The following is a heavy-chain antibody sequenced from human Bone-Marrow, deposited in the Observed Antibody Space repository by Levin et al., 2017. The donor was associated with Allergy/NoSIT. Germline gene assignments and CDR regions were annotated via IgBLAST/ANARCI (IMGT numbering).Heavy chain of an antibody. CDR1: GGSISSYY. D-gene: IGHD3-10*01. V-gene: IGHV4-59*01. CDR3: SREDTMVLDI. J-gene: IGHJ3*02. Sequence: NPSETLSLTCTVSGGSISSYYWTWIRQPPGKGLEWIGYIYYSGSTNYNPSLKSRVTISVDTSKNQFSLRLSSVTAADTAVYYCSREDTMVLDIWGQGTMVTVSS. CDR2: IYYSGST.